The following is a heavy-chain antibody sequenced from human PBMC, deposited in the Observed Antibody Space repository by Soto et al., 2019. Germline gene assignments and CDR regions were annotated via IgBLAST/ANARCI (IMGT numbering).Heavy chain of an antibody. CDR1: GYTFSSYG. D-gene: IGHD6-13*01. CDR2: ISAYNGNT. V-gene: IGHV1-18*01. J-gene: IGHJ4*02. CDR3: ARSLGSSSWYDY. Sequence: ASVKVSCKASGYTFSSYGISWVRQAPGQGLQWVGWISAYNGNTNYAQELQGRVTMTRDTSTTTAYMELRSLRSDDTAVYYCARSLGSSSWYDYWGQGTLVTVSS.